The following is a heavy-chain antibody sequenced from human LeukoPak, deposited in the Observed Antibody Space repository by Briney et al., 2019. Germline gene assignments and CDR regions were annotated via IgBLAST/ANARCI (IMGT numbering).Heavy chain of an antibody. V-gene: IGHV4-59*01. J-gene: IGHJ4*02. CDR3: ARVRLVGYDILTGYYSFDY. D-gene: IGHD3-9*01. CDR1: GGSISTYS. Sequence: PSETLSLTCTVSGGSISTYSWSWIRQPPGKGLEWIGYIYYSGNTNYNPSLKSRVTISVDTSKNQFSPKLSSVTAADTAVYYCARVRLVGYDILTGYYSFDYWGQGTLVTVSS. CDR2: IYYSGNT.